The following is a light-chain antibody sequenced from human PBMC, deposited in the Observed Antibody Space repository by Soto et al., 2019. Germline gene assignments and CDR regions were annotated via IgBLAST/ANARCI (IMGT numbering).Light chain of an antibody. Sequence: MTQSPATLSVSPGESATLSCRASQSISSNLAWYQQKPCQAPRLLMFRTSSRATGFPARFSGSGSGTEFNLTISSLQSEDFGVYYCQQYNNWPSATFGGGTKVDI. CDR2: RTS. CDR3: QQYNNWPSAT. J-gene: IGKJ4*01. V-gene: IGKV3-15*01. CDR1: QSISSN.